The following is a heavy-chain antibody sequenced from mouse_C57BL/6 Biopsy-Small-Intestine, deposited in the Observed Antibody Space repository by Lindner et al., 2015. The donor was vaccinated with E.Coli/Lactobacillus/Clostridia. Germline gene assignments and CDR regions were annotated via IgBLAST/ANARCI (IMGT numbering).Heavy chain of an antibody. CDR2: INPNYGTT. J-gene: IGHJ3*01. CDR1: GYSFTDHN. V-gene: IGHV1-39*01. Sequence: VQLQESGPELVKPGGSVKISCKASGYSFTDHNMHWVKQSNGKSHEWIGVINPNYGTTRYNQKFQGKATLTVDQSSSTAYMQLNSLTSEDSAVYFCARHGYYSFAYWGQGTLVTVSA. D-gene: IGHD2-3*01. CDR3: ARHGYYSFAY.